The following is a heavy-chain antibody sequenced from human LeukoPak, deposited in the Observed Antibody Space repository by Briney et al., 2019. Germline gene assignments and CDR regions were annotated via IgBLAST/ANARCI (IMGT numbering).Heavy chain of an antibody. CDR1: GGSISSYY. CDR3: ARGYSYASDAFDI. Sequence: SETLSLTCTVPGGSISSYYWSWIRQPPGKGLEWIGYIYYSGSTNYNPSLKSRVTISVDTSKNQFSLKLSSVTAADTAVYYCARGYSYASDAFDIWGKGTTVTVSS. J-gene: IGHJ3*02. V-gene: IGHV4-59*01. CDR2: IYYSGST. D-gene: IGHD5-18*01.